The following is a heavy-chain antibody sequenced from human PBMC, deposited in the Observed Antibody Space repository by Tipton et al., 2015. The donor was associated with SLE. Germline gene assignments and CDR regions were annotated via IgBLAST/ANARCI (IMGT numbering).Heavy chain of an antibody. CDR3: ARHRHLTLDAFDI. CDR1: GGSFSGYY. J-gene: IGHJ3*02. Sequence: TLSLTCAVYGGSFSGYYWSWIRQPPGTGLEWNGESHQSGTTNYHPSFKSRVTISVDTSRNLFSLRLNSATAADTAISYRARHRHLTLDAFDIWGQGTMVTVSA. CDR2: SHQSGTT. V-gene: IGHV4-34*01.